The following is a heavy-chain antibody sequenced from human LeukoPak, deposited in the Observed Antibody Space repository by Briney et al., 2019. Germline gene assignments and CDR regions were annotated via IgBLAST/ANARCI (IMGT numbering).Heavy chain of an antibody. J-gene: IGHJ4*02. V-gene: IGHV1-24*01. Sequence: AAVKLSCKVSGYTLTELSMYWVRQAPGKGLEWMGRFDPEDGERIYAQEFQGSVNMTADTSTDTVYMELSSLRSEDTAVYYCATEGKMVRGVYTDYWGQGTLVTVSS. CDR2: FDPEDGER. D-gene: IGHD3-10*01. CDR3: ATEGKMVRGVYTDY. CDR1: GYTLTELS.